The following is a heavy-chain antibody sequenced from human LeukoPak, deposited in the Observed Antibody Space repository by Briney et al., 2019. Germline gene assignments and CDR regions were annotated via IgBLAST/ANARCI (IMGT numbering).Heavy chain of an antibody. CDR2: VSYDGSNK. D-gene: IGHD3-22*01. CDR1: GFTFSSYG. V-gene: IGHV3-30*18. Sequence: SGRSLRLSCAASGFTFSSYGMHWVRQAPGKGLEWVAVVSYDGSNKYYADSVKGRFTISRDNSKNTLYLQMNSLRAEDTAVYYCAKDLHYYDSSGKTYWGQGTLVTVSS. J-gene: IGHJ4*02. CDR3: AKDLHYYDSSGKTY.